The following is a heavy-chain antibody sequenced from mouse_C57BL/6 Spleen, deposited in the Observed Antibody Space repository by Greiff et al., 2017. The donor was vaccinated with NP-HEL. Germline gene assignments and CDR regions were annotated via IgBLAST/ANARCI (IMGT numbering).Heavy chain of an antibody. Sequence: QVQLKESGPELVKPGASVKISCKASGYAFSSSWMNWVKQRPGKGLEWIGRLYPGDGDTNYNGKFKGKATLTADKSSSTAYMQLSSLTSEDSAVYFCSPDYYGSSLVAYWGQGTLVTVSA. V-gene: IGHV1-82*01. J-gene: IGHJ3*01. CDR2: LYPGDGDT. D-gene: IGHD1-1*01. CDR3: SPDYYGSSLVAY. CDR1: GYAFSSSW.